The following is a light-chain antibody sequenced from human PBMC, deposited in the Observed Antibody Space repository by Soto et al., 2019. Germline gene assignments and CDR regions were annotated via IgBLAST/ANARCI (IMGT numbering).Light chain of an antibody. J-gene: IGLJ2*01. CDR3: SSHSSSGTLEV. CDR2: DVY. CDR1: SSDVGGSNY. Sequence: QSALTQPASVSGSPGQSITISCAGTSSDVGGSNYVSWNQQHPGKAPKLMIYDVYNRPSGISNRFSGSKSGNTASLTISGLQAEDEADYYCSSHSSSGTLEVFGAGTKLTVL. V-gene: IGLV2-14*03.